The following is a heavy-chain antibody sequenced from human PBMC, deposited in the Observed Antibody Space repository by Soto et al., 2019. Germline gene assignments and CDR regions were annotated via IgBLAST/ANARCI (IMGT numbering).Heavy chain of an antibody. CDR2: INVYNGNT. J-gene: IGHJ4*02. D-gene: IGHD3-10*01. Sequence: VKVSCKASRDTFNSSAMWSAYHSPGQGLEWMVWINVYNGNTKYAQKVQGRVTMTTDTSTSTAYMEMSSLGSEDTAVYYCASQPVWFGELLHFDYWRQGTLVTVSS. V-gene: IGHV1-18*01. CDR3: ASQPVWFGELLHFDY. CDR1: RDTFNSSA.